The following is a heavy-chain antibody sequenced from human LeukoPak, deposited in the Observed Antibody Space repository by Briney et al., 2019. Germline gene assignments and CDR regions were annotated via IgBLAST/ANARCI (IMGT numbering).Heavy chain of an antibody. Sequence: GGSLRLSCAASGFTFSTYAMSWVRQAPGKGLEWVSAISGSGTTTYYADSVKGRFTISRDNSKNTLYLQMNSLRVEDTAVYYCAKESYGGNSDYWGQGTLVTVSS. V-gene: IGHV3-23*01. J-gene: IGHJ4*02. CDR3: AKESYGGNSDY. CDR2: ISGSGTTT. CDR1: GFTFSTYA. D-gene: IGHD4-23*01.